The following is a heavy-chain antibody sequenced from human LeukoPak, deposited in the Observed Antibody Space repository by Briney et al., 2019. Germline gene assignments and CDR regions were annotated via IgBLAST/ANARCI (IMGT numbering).Heavy chain of an antibody. CDR2: ISSSGSTI. D-gene: IGHD3-9*01. J-gene: IGHJ5*02. CDR3: ARDALQLTGNYVTRWWFDP. CDR1: GFTFSSYE. Sequence: PGGSLRLSCAASGFTFSSYEMNWVRQAPGKGLEWVSYISSSGSTIYYADSVRGRFTISRDNAKNSLYLQMNSLSAEDTAFYYCARDALQLTGNYVTRWWFDPWGQGTLVTVSS. V-gene: IGHV3-48*03.